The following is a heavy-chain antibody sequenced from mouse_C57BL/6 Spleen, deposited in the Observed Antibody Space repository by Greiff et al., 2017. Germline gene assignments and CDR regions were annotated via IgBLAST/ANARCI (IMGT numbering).Heavy chain of an antibody. V-gene: IGHV10-1*01. CDR3: VRHDYYGSSYYAMDY. J-gene: IGHJ4*01. D-gene: IGHD1-1*01. Sequence: EVQLVESGGGLVQPKGSLKLSCAASGFSFNTYAMNWVRQAPGKGLEWVGRIRSKSNNYATYYADSVKDRFTISRDDSESMLYLQMNNLKTEDTAMYYCVRHDYYGSSYYAMDYWGQGTSVTVSS. CDR1: GFSFNTYA. CDR2: IRSKSNNYAT.